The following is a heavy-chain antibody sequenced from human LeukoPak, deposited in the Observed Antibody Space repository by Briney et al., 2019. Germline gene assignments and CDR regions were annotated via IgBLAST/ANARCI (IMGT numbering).Heavy chain of an antibody. J-gene: IGHJ5*02. V-gene: IGHV4-38-2*02. Sequence: SETLSLTCTVSGYSISSGYYWGWIRQPPGKGLEWIGSIYHSGSTYYNPSLKSRVTISVDTSKNQFSLKLSSVTAADTAVYYCARYPVFHWFDPWGQGTLVTVSS. CDR3: ARYPVFHWFDP. D-gene: IGHD2-2*01. CDR2: IYHSGST. CDR1: GYSISSGYY.